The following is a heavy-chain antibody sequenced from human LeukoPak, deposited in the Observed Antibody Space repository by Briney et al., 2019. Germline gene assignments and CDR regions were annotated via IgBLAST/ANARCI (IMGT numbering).Heavy chain of an antibody. V-gene: IGHV3-20*04. CDR3: ARGVVYYGSGKPFDY. D-gene: IGHD3-10*01. Sequence: GGPLRPSCAPSGFTFGSYWMSWVPQAPGKGWEWVSGINWNGGSTGYADSVKGRFTISRDNAKNSLYLQMNSLRAEDTALYYCARGVVYYGSGKPFDYWGQGTLVTVSS. CDR2: INWNGGST. CDR1: GFTFGSYW. J-gene: IGHJ4*02.